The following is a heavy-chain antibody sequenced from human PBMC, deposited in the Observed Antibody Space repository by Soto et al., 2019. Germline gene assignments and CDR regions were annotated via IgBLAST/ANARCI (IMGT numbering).Heavy chain of an antibody. V-gene: IGHV3-43*01. CDR2: INWDDSNT. CDR1: GFTFDDYS. J-gene: IGHJ4*02. D-gene: IGHD2-21*02. Sequence: VQLVEYGGVVVQPGGSLRLSCAASGFTFDDYSMHWVRQAPGKGLEWLSVINWDDSNTYYADSVRGRFTISRDNSNNSLYLQMNSLTAEDTALYYCVKDMALGGNSGPFDFWGQGTLVTVSP. CDR3: VKDMALGGNSGPFDF.